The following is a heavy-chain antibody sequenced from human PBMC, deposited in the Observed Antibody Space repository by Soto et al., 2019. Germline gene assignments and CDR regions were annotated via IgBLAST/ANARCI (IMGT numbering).Heavy chain of an antibody. Sequence: QITLKESGPTVVKPTQTLTLTCTFSGFSLTTTGVGVGWIRQPPGNALEWLALIYWDDDKRYSPSLKSRLTITKDTSKKQVVPTMTNMAPVDTGTYYCAYRLGEMSVRWRPPPFDHWGQGTLVTVSA. V-gene: IGHV2-5*02. D-gene: IGHD2-21*01. CDR1: GFSLTTTGVG. CDR2: IYWDDDK. J-gene: IGHJ5*02. CDR3: AYRLGEMSVRWRPPPFDH.